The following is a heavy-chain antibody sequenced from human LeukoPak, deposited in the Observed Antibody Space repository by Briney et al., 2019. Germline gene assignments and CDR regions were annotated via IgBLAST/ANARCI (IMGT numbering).Heavy chain of an antibody. CDR1: GGSISSSNW. CDR3: ARHSDYESAIAY. D-gene: IGHD3-16*01. V-gene: IGHV4-4*02. CDR2: IYHSGST. J-gene: IGHJ4*02. Sequence: SGTLSLTCAVSGGSISSSNWWSWVRQPPGEGLEWIGEIYHSGSTYYNPSLRSRVTISVDTSKNQFSLKLSSVTAADTAVYYCARHSDYESAIAYWGQGTLVTVSS.